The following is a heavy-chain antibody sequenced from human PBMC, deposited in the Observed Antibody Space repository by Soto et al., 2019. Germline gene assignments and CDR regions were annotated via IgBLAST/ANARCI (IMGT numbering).Heavy chain of an antibody. V-gene: IGHV4-31*03. Sequence: QVQLQESGPGLVKPSQTLSLTCSVSGGSISGGLYYWSWVRQHPGKGMEWIGYILNSGYTYYNPSLRSRVAISGDTSKNQFSLRLTSLAAADTAVYYSAREDGDAGHYYFDYWGQGTLAPVSS. CDR1: GGSISGGLYY. CDR2: ILNSGYT. D-gene: IGHD4-17*01. J-gene: IGHJ4*02. CDR3: AREDGDAGHYYFDY.